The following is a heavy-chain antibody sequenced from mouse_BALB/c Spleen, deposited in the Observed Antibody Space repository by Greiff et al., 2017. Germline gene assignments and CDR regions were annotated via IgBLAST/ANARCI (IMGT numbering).Heavy chain of an antibody. J-gene: IGHJ4*01. D-gene: IGHD3-3*01. CDR3: ARWGDGGYAMDY. CDR2: ISSGSSTI. CDR1: GFTFSSFG. V-gene: IGHV5-17*02. Sequence: EVQLVESGGGLVQPGGSRKLSCAASGFTFSSFGMHWVRQAPEKGLEWVAYISSGSSTIYYADTVKGRFTISRDNPKNTLFLQMTSLRSEDTAMYYCARWGDGGYAMDYWGQGTSVTVSS.